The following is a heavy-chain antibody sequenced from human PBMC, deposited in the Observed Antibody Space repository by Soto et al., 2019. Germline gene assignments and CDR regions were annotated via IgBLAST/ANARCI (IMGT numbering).Heavy chain of an antibody. CDR2: IIPIFGTA. CDR1: GGTFSSYA. V-gene: IGHV1-69*01. J-gene: IGHJ3*02. Sequence: QVQLVQSGAEVKKPGSSVKVSCKASGGTFSSYAISWVRQAPGQGLEWMGGIIPIFGTANYAQKFQGRVTITADESTSTAYMELSSLRSEDTAVYYWARGGDYYDSSGYYYGAFDIWGQGTMVTVSS. CDR3: ARGGDYYDSSGYYYGAFDI. D-gene: IGHD3-22*01.